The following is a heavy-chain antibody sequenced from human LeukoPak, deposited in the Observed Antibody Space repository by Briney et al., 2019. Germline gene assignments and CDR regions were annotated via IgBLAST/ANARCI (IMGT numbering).Heavy chain of an antibody. V-gene: IGHV3-33*01. CDR2: IWHDGSNK. D-gene: IGHD4-17*01. Sequence: GGSLRLSCAASGFMFRRYGIHWVRQAPGSGLEWVAIIWHDGSNKLYADSVKGRLTISRDNSKNTVYVEMNSLRAEDAAVYYCARGGYGDHEGYFDPWGRGTLVTVSS. J-gene: IGHJ2*01. CDR3: ARGGYGDHEGYFDP. CDR1: GFMFRRYG.